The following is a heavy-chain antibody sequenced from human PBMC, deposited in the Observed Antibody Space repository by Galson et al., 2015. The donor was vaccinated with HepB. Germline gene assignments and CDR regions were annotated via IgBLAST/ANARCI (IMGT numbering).Heavy chain of an antibody. CDR1: GYTFTNYA. V-gene: IGHV1-3*01. Sequence: SVKVSCKASGYTFTNYAMHWVRQAPGQRLEWMGWINAGNGNTKYSQKFQGRVTITRDTSASTAYMELSSLRSEDTAVYYCARDHRVLGYYYGMDVWGQGTTVTVSS. D-gene: IGHD6-13*01. CDR3: ARDHRVLGYYYGMDV. J-gene: IGHJ6*02. CDR2: INAGNGNT.